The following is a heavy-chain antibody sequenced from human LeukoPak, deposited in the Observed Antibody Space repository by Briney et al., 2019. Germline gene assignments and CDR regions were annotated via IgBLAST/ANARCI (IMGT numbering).Heavy chain of an antibody. J-gene: IGHJ4*02. CDR1: GFTFISYP. V-gene: IGHV3-30-3*01. CDR2: ISDDGSNK. Sequence: GGALRLSCAPPGFTFISYPMYAVRQAPGKRLEWVSVISDDGSNKYYAHSVKGRFTISRDNPKSMLNLPMNGLRAEDTALYFCARDLYTTSSVGGLDYWGQGTLVTVSS. CDR3: ARDLYTTSSVGGLDY. D-gene: IGHD6-6*01.